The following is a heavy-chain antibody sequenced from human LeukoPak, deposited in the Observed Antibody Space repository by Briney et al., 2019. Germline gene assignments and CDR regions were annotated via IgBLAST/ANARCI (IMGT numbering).Heavy chain of an antibody. Sequence: ETLSLTCAVSGGSISSSNWWSWVRQAPGKGLEWVSVIYSGGSTDYADSVKGRFTISRDILKSTLYLQMNSLRAEDTAVYYCARGPAGYNWGQGTLVTVSS. CDR1: GGSISSSNW. D-gene: IGHD1-1*01. CDR2: IYSGGST. J-gene: IGHJ4*02. V-gene: IGHV3-53*01. CDR3: ARGPAGYN.